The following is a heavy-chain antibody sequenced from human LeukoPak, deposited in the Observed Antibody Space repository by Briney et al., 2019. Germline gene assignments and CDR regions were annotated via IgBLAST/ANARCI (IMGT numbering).Heavy chain of an antibody. Sequence: GRSLRLSCTASGFTFGDYAMSWVGQAPGKGLEWVGFIRSKAYVGTTEYAASVKGRFTISRDDSKSIAYLQMNSLKTEDTAVYYCTRDVQLERARHYYYYYMDVWGKGTTVTVSS. CDR2: IRSKAYVGTT. V-gene: IGHV3-49*04. J-gene: IGHJ6*03. CDR1: GFTFGDYA. D-gene: IGHD1-1*01. CDR3: TRDVQLERARHYYYYYMDV.